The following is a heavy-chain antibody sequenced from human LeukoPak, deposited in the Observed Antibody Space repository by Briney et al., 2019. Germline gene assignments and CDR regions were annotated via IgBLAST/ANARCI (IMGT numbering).Heavy chain of an antibody. CDR2: IYTSGST. D-gene: IGHD5-12*01. Sequence: SETLSLTCTVSGGSISSYYWSWIRQPAGKGLEWIGRIYTSGSTNYNPSLKSRVTMSVDTSKNQFSLKLSSVTAADTAVYYCAAGVATTNYYYYYMDVWGKGTTVTISS. CDR1: GGSISSYY. V-gene: IGHV4-4*07. J-gene: IGHJ6*03. CDR3: AAGVATTNYYYYYMDV.